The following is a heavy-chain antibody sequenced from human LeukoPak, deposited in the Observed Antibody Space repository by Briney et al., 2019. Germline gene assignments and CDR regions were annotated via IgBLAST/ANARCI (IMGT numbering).Heavy chain of an antibody. V-gene: IGHV4-39*07. J-gene: IGHJ5*02. D-gene: IGHD1-14*01. CDR1: GGSISSSSYY. Sequence: PSETLSLTCTVSGGSISSSSYYWGWIRQPPGKGLEWIGSIYYSGSTYYNPSLKSRVTISLDTSKNQFSLKLSSVTAADTAVYYCARGGVGIIQTWGQGTLVTVSS. CDR2: IYYSGST. CDR3: ARGGVGIIQT.